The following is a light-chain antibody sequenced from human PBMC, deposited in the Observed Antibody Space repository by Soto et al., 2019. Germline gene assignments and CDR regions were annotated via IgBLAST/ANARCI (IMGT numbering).Light chain of an antibody. CDR2: DVS. CDR1: SSDVGGYNY. Sequence: QSALTQPRSVSGSPGQSVTISCTGTSSDVGGYNYVSWYQQHPGKAPKDMIYDVSERPSGVPDRFSGSKSGNTASLTISGLQAEDEADYYCCSYAGSYSFVFGTGTKLTVL. J-gene: IGLJ1*01. CDR3: CSYAGSYSFV. V-gene: IGLV2-11*01.